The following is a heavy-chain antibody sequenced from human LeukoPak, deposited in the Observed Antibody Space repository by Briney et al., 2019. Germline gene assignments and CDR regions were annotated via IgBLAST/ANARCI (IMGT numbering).Heavy chain of an antibody. CDR1: GYSFTSYW. CDR3: ARGAENYYDSSGFYYVLGY. CDR2: IYPGDSDT. Sequence: GESLKISCKGSGYSFTSYWIGWVRQMPGKGLEWMGIIYPGDSDTRYSPSFQGQVTISADKSISTAYLQWSSLKASDTAMYSWARGAENYYDSSGFYYVLGYGGQGPRVPVP. D-gene: IGHD3-22*01. J-gene: IGHJ4*02. V-gene: IGHV5-51*01.